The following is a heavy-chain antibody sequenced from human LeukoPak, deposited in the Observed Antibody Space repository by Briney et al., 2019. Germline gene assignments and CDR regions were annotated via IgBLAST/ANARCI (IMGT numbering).Heavy chain of an antibody. J-gene: IGHJ4*02. Sequence: GSLRLSCAASGFTFSNYAMSWVRQPPGKGLEWIGEINHSGSTNYNPSLKSRVTISVDTSKNQFSLKLSSVTAADTAVYYCAREYYYDSSGHFPDYWGQGTLVTDSS. V-gene: IGHV4-34*01. CDR3: AREYYYDSSGHFPDY. CDR2: INHSGST. CDR1: GFTFSNYA. D-gene: IGHD3-22*01.